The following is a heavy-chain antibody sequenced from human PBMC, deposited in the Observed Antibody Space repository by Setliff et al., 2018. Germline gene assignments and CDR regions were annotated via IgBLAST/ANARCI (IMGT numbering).Heavy chain of an antibody. Sequence: ASVKVSCKASGYTFTSYDINWVRQATGQGLEWMGWMNPNSGNTGYAQKFQGRVTITRNTPISTAYMELSSLRSEDTAVYYCARGLGSYYYYYMDVWGKGTTVTVSS. D-gene: IGHD7-27*01. CDR2: MNPNSGNT. CDR3: ARGLGSYYYYYMDV. CDR1: GYTFTSYD. J-gene: IGHJ6*03. V-gene: IGHV1-8*03.